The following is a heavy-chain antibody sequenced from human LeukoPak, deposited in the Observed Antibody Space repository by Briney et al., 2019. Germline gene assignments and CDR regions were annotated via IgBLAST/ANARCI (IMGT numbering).Heavy chain of an antibody. D-gene: IGHD2-21*02. CDR1: GGSFSGYY. CDR3: AGRGDYYFDY. V-gene: IGHV4-34*01. J-gene: IGHJ4*02. CDR2: INHSGST. Sequence: SETLSLTCAVHGGSFSGYYWSWIRQPPGKGLEWIGEINHSGSTNYNPSLKSRVTISVDTSKNQFSLKLSSVTAADTAVYYCAGRGDYYFDYWGQGTLVTVSS.